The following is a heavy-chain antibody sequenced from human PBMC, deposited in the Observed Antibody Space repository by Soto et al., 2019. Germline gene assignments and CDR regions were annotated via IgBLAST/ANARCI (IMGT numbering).Heavy chain of an antibody. J-gene: IGHJ5*02. CDR3: ARCTVDTIVTSGWCHYLDP. CDR2: GSGSGGTT. CDR1: GFTFSSSA. V-gene: IGHV3-23*01. D-gene: IGHD6-19*01. Sequence: EVQLLDSGGGWVQPGGSLRLSCAASGFTFSSSAMSWVRQAPGKGLEWVSAGSGSGGTTYYADSVRGRFTISRDNSKNTLYLQMKSLRAEDTAIYFCARCTVDTIVTSGWCHYLDPWGQGTLVTVSS.